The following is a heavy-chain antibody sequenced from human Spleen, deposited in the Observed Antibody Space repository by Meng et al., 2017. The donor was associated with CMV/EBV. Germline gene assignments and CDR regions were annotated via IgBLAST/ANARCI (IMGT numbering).Heavy chain of an antibody. CDR2: ISAYNGNT. D-gene: IGHD3-3*01. J-gene: IGHJ4*02. CDR3: ARDGGDDFWSGYYIASGFDY. CDR1: GYTFTSYG. Sequence: ASVKVSCKASGYTFTSYGISWVRQAPGQGLEWMGWISAYNGNTNYAQKLQGRVTMTTDTSTSTAYMELRSLRSDDTAVYYCARDGGDDFWSGYYIASGFDYWGQGTLVTVSS. V-gene: IGHV1-18*01.